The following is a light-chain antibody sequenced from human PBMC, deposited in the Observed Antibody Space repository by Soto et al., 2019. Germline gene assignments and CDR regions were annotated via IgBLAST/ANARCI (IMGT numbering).Light chain of an antibody. Sequence: QSALTQPASVSGSPGQSITISCTGTSRDVGSHNFVSWYQQRPGKAPKLMIFEVTKRPSGVSSRFSASKSGNTAYLTISGVQAEDEADYYCCSYAGTTTWVFGGGTKLTVL. J-gene: IGLJ2*01. CDR1: SRDVGSHNF. V-gene: IGLV2-23*02. CDR3: CSYAGTTTWV. CDR2: EVT.